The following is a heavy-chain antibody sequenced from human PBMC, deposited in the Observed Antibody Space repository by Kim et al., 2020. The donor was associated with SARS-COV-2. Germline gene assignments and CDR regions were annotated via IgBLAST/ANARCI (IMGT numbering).Heavy chain of an antibody. J-gene: IGHJ2*01. V-gene: IGHV3-30*02. Sequence: VKGRFTISRDNSKNTLYLQMNSLRAEDTAVYYCAKHGTSWSRHFSWYFDLWGRGTLVTVSS. D-gene: IGHD2-2*01. CDR3: AKHGTSWSRHFSWYFDL.